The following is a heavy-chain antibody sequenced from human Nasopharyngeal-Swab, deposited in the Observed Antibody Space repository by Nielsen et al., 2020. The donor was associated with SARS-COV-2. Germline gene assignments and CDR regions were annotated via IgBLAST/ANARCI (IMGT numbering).Heavy chain of an antibody. V-gene: IGHV4-4*01. CDR1: GGSVNTHAW. D-gene: IGHD2-21*01. CDR2: VYHSGAT. Sequence: GSLRLSCAVFGGSVNTHAWWSWVRQAPGKGLEWIGEVYHSGATNYNPSLRSRVTLSMDKSRNQFSLKMTAVTAADTAVYFCARGNLVVVPSPILGLGPTYFYFYLDVWGKGASVTVS. J-gene: IGHJ6*03. CDR3: ARGNLVVVPSPILGLGPTYFYFYLDV.